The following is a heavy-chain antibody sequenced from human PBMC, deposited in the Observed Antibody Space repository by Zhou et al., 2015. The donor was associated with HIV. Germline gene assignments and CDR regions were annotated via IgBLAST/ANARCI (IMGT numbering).Heavy chain of an antibody. V-gene: IGHV3-11*01. D-gene: IGHD6-19*01. J-gene: IGHJ4*03. Sequence: QEQLVESGGRLVKPGGSLRLSCAASGFTISHSYMAWIRQAPRKGLEWISYVSSSGNTTHYADSVKGRFTISRDNARNSAFLEMNSLRADDTAIYYCARGNKWLAFNIWGPGTLVTVSS. CDR2: VSSSGNTT. CDR1: GFTISHSY. CDR3: ARGNKWLAFNI.